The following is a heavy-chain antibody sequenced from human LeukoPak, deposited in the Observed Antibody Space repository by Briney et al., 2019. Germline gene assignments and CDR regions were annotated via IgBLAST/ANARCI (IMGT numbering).Heavy chain of an antibody. V-gene: IGHV6-1*01. CDR2: TYYRSKWYN. D-gene: IGHD6-13*01. CDR1: GDSVSNKNAA. Sequence: SQTLSLTCAISGDSVSNKNAAWDWIRQSPSRGLEWLGRTYYRSKWYNDYAVSVESRISINPDTTKNQFSLKLSSVTAADTAVYYCAVTIAAGGGSFDYWGQGTLVTVSS. CDR3: AVTIAAGGGSFDY. J-gene: IGHJ4*02.